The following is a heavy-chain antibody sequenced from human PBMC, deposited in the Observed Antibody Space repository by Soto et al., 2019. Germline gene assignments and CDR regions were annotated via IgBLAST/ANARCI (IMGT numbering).Heavy chain of an antibody. V-gene: IGHV3-23*01. CDR3: ANERSSGWSFDY. D-gene: IGHD6-19*01. Sequence: EVQLLESGGGLVQPGGSLRLSCAASGFTFSTYAMNWVRQAPGKGLEWVSGISGSGDSTYYADSVKGRFTVSRDNSKNTLYLQMNSLRAEDTAVFYCANERSSGWSFDYWGQGNLVTVSS. CDR1: GFTFSTYA. CDR2: ISGSGDST. J-gene: IGHJ4*02.